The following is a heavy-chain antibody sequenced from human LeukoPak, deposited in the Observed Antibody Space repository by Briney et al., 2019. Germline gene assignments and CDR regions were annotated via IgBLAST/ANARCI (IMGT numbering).Heavy chain of an antibody. J-gene: IGHJ6*03. D-gene: IGHD3-22*01. CDR2: INHSGST. V-gene: IGHV4-38-2*02. Sequence: PSETLSLTCTVSGYSISSGYYWGWIRQPPGKGLEWIGEINHSGSTNYNPSLKSRVTISVDTSKNQFSLKLSSVTAADTAVYYCARVLGSSGYYYGLVYYYMDVWGKGTTVTVSS. CDR1: GYSISSGYY. CDR3: ARVLGSSGYYYGLVYYYMDV.